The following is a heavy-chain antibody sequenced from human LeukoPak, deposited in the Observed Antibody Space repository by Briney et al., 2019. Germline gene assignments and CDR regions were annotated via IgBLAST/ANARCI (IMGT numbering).Heavy chain of an antibody. CDR3: VGSSGWLFDY. J-gene: IGHJ4*02. CDR2: IKEDGSRI. Sequence: GGSLRLSCAGTGFTFSNYWMNWVRQAPGKGLEWVANIKEDGSRINYVDSVKGRFTISRDNAKNSVYPQMDNLRAEDTAVYYCVGSSGWLFDYWGQGILVAVSS. D-gene: IGHD6-19*01. V-gene: IGHV3-7*01. CDR1: GFTFSNYW.